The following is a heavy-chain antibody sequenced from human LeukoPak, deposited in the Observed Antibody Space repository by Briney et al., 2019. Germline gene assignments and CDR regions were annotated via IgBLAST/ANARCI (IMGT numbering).Heavy chain of an antibody. V-gene: IGHV1-18*04. D-gene: IGHD6-13*01. CDR2: ISAYNGNT. CDR1: GYTFTGYG. CDR3: ARDVKGIAAAGTGAFDI. J-gene: IGHJ3*02. Sequence: ASVKVSCKASGYTFTGYGISWVRQAPGQGLEWMGWISAYNGNTNYAQKLQGRVTMTTDTSTSTAYMELRSLRSDDTAVYYCARDVKGIAAAGTGAFDIWGQGTMVTVSS.